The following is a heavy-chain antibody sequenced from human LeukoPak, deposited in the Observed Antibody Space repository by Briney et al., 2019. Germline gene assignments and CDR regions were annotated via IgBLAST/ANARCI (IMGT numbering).Heavy chain of an antibody. J-gene: IGHJ5*02. CDR1: GFTFTKYA. V-gene: IGHV3-23*01. Sequence: GGSLRLSCAASGFTFTKYAMSWVRQAPGKGLEWVSAISGDGGSAYYGDSVKGRFTISRDNSKNTLWLQMNSLRADDTAVYYCAKDYNNYFDPWDQGTLVTVSS. CDR3: AKDYNNYFDP. CDR2: ISGDGGSA.